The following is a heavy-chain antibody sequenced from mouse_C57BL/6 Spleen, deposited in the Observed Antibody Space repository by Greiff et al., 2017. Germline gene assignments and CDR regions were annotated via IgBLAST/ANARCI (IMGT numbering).Heavy chain of an antibody. CDR2: IYPSDSET. V-gene: IGHV1-61*01. J-gene: IGHJ2*01. Sequence: QVQLQQPGAELVRPGSSVKLSCKASGYTFTSYWMDWVKQRPGQGLEWIGNIYPSDSETHYNQKFKDKATLTVDKSSSTAYMQLSSLTSEDSAVYYCARGGLRYFDYWGQGTTLTVSS. D-gene: IGHD2-4*01. CDR1: GYTFTSYW. CDR3: ARGGLRYFDY.